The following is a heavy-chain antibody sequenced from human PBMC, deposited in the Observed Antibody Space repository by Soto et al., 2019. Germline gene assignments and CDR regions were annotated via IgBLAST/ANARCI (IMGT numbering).Heavy chain of an antibody. V-gene: IGHV4-4*02. D-gene: IGHD6-6*01. CDR2: IYHSGST. CDR1: GGSISSSNW. Sequence: RSLTCAVSGGSISSSNWWSWVRQPPGKGLEWIGEIYHSGSTNYNPSLKSRVTISVDKSKNQFSLKLSSVTAADTAVYYCAKTYSSSPTRGMDVWGQGTTVTVSS. J-gene: IGHJ6*02. CDR3: AKTYSSSPTRGMDV.